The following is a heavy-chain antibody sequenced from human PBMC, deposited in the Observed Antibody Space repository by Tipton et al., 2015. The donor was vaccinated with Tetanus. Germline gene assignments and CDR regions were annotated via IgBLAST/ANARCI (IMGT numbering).Heavy chain of an antibody. CDR1: GFTVSSNY. D-gene: IGHD1/OR15-1a*01. CDR3: ARDPTRRFDY. V-gene: IGHV3-7*01. Sequence: SGFTVSSNYMSWVRQAPGKGLEWVANIKHDGSENYYVDSVKGRFTISRDNAKNSLYLQMNSLRAEDTAVYYCARDPTRRFDYWGPGTLVTVSS. J-gene: IGHJ4*02. CDR2: IKHDGSEN.